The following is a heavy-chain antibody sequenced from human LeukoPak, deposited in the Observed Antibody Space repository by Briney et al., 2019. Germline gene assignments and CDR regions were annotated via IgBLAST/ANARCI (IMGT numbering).Heavy chain of an antibody. V-gene: IGHV4-4*07. D-gene: IGHD3-3*01. CDR3: ARSITIFGVERYYYYMDV. CDR1: GGSISSYY. J-gene: IGHJ6*03. Sequence: SETLSLTCTVSGGSISSYYWSWIRQPAGKGLEWIGRIYTSGSTNYNPSLKSRVTMSVDTSKNQFSLKLSSATAADTAVYYCARSITIFGVERYYYYMDVWGKGTTVTVSS. CDR2: IYTSGST.